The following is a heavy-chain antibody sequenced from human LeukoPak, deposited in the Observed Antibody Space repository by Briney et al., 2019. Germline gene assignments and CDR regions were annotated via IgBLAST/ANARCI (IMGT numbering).Heavy chain of an antibody. Sequence: GASVKXSCKASGYTFTGYYIHWVRQAPXQGVEWMGWINPNSGDTHYAQKFQGRVTITRDTSISTAYMELSRLRSDDTDVYYCARGSTVGATESLGFDYWGQGAPVTVSS. V-gene: IGHV1-2*02. CDR2: INPNSGDT. D-gene: IGHD1-26*01. J-gene: IGHJ4*02. CDR1: GYTFTGYY. CDR3: ARGSTVGATESLGFDY.